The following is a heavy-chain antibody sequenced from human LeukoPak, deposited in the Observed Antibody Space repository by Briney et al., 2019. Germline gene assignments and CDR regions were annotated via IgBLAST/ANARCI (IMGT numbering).Heavy chain of an antibody. CDR2: IYYSGST. D-gene: IGHD6-13*01. Sequence: SETLSLTCTVSGGSISSSSYYWGWIRQPPGKGLEWIGSIYYSGSTYYNPSLKSRVTISVDTSKNQFSLKLSSVTAADTAVYYCTAAGNRPYYFDYWGQGTLVTVSS. CDR3: TAAGNRPYYFDY. CDR1: GGSISSSSYY. V-gene: IGHV4-39*01. J-gene: IGHJ4*02.